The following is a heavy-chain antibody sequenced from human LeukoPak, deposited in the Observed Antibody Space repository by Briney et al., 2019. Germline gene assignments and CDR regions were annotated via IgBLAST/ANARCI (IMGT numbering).Heavy chain of an antibody. Sequence: PSETLSLTCTVSGGSISGYYWSWIRQPPGKGLEWIGYIYYSGSTNYNPSLKSRVTMSLVTSKNQFSLKLSSVTAADTAVYYCARHSAAGPWGQGTLVTVSS. J-gene: IGHJ5*02. CDR1: GGSISGYY. D-gene: IGHD6-13*01. CDR3: ARHSAAGP. CDR2: IYYSGST. V-gene: IGHV4-59*08.